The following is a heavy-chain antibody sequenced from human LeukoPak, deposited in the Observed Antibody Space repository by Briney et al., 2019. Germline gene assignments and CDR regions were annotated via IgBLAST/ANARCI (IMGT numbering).Heavy chain of an antibody. J-gene: IGHJ4*03. D-gene: IGHD5/OR15-5a*01. CDR3: AREEEEMSTRLSVLVFN. Sequence: ASVKVSCKASGYTFTAYYIHWVRQAPGQGREWMGWINPNSGATTYAQKFQGRVTMTRDRSISTAYMELSRLRSDDTAVYYCAREEEEMSTRLSVLVFNGGDGTLFTVSS. V-gene: IGHV1-2*02. CDR1: GYTFTAYY. CDR2: INPNSGAT.